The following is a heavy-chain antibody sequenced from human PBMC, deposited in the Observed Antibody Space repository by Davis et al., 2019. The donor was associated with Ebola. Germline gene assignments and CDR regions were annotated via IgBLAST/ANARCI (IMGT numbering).Heavy chain of an antibody. CDR1: GYTFTGYY. Sequence: ASVKVSCKASGYTFTGYYMHWVRQAPGQGLEWMGWINPNSGGTNYAQKFQGWVTMTRDTSISTAYMELSRLRSDDTAVYYCARVRGIAVAGTAYWGQGTLVTVSS. CDR2: INPNSGGT. J-gene: IGHJ4*02. V-gene: IGHV1-2*04. D-gene: IGHD6-19*01. CDR3: ARVRGIAVAGTAY.